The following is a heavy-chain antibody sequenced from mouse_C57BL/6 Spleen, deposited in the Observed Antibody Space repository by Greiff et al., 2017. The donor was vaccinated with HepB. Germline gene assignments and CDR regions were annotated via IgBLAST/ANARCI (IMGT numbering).Heavy chain of an antibody. Sequence: VQRVESDAELVKPGASVKISCKVSGYTFTDHTIHWMKQRPEQGLEWIGYIYPRDGSTKYNEKFKGKATLTAAKSASTAYMQLNSRTSEDSAVYFCARGGGNYFYAMDYWGEGTSVTVSS. V-gene: IGHV1-78*01. D-gene: IGHD2-1*01. CDR1: GYTFTDHT. CDR2: IYPRDGST. CDR3: ARGGGNYFYAMDY. J-gene: IGHJ4*01.